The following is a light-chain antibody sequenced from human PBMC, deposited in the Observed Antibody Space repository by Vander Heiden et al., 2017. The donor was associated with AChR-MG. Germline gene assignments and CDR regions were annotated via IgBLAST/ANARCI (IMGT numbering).Light chain of an antibody. V-gene: IGLV7-43*01. CDR2: SAT. J-gene: IGLJ3*02. CDR3: LLYYGGPWV. Sequence: QTVVTQEPSLPVSPGGTVTLTCGSSNEAVTSGYYPNWFQQKPGQAPRALIYSATNKYSWTPARFSGSLLGGKAALTLSAVQPEDEAEYYCLLYYGGPWVFGGGTKLTVL. CDR1: NEAVTSGYY.